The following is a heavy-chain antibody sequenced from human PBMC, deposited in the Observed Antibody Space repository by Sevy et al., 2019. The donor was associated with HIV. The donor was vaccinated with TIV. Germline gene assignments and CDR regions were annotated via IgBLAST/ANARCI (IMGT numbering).Heavy chain of an antibody. D-gene: IGHD1-20*01. CDR3: TPDPRYNWNY. V-gene: IGHV3-15*01. J-gene: IGHJ4*02. Sequence: GGSLRLSCAASGFTFSNAWMSWVRQAPGKGLEWVGRIKSKTDGGTTDYAAPVKGRFTISRDDSKNTLYLQMNSLNTDDTAVYYCTPDPRYNWNYWGQGTLVTVSS. CDR2: IKSKTDGGTT. CDR1: GFTFSNAW.